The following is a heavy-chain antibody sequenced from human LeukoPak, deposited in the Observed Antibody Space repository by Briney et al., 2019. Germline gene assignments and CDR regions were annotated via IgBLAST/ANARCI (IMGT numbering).Heavy chain of an antibody. CDR1: GGSFSGYD. CDR2: INHSGSA. V-gene: IGHV4-34*01. J-gene: IGHJ6*03. Sequence: PSETLSLTCAVYGGSFSGYDWSWIRQPPGKGLEWIGEINHSGSATYNPSLKSRVTISVDTSKNQFSMKVSSVTAADTAVYYCATGRNGVVPAPIRGAGPWAYYYSMDVWGKGTTVTVSS. D-gene: IGHD2-2*02. CDR3: ATGRNGVVPAPIRGAGPWAYYYSMDV.